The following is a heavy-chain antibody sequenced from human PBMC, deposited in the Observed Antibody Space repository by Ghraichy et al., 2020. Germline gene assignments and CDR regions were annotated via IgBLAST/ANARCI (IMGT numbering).Heavy chain of an antibody. CDR2: IYYSGST. Sequence: SQTLSLTCTVSGGSISSSSYYWGWIRQPPGKGLEWIGSIYYSGSTYYNPSLKSRVTISVDTSKNQFSLKLSSVTAADTAVYYCARSGLFDYWGQGTLVTVSS. CDR1: GGSISSSSYY. D-gene: IGHD3/OR15-3a*01. V-gene: IGHV4-39*01. CDR3: ARSGLFDY. J-gene: IGHJ4*02.